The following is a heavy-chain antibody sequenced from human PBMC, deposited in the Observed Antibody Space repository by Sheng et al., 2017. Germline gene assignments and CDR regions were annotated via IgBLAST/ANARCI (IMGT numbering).Heavy chain of an antibody. CDR1: GGTFSSYA. J-gene: IGHJ4*02. CDR2: IIPILGIA. D-gene: IGHD3-9*01. V-gene: IGHV1-69*04. CDR3: ARVRGWYYDIGGFGY. Sequence: QVQLVQSGAEVKKPGSSVKVSCKASGGTFSSYAISWVRQAPGQGLEWMGGIIPILGIANYAQKFQGRVTITADKSTSTAYMELSSLRSEDTAVYYCARVRGWYYDIGGFGYWGQGTLVTVSS.